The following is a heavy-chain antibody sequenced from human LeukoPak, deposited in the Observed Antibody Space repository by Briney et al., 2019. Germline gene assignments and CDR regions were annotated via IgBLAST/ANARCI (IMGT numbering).Heavy chain of an antibody. V-gene: IGHV4-38-2*01. Sequence: SETLSLTCAVSGDSISSDYWSWIRQPPGKGLECIGSIYHSGSTYYNPSLKSRVTISVDTSKNQFSLNLSSVTAADTAMYYCARAVGTSRNFFDYWGQGTLVTVSS. D-gene: IGHD4-23*01. CDR1: GDSISSDY. CDR2: IYHSGST. CDR3: ARAVGTSRNFFDY. J-gene: IGHJ4*02.